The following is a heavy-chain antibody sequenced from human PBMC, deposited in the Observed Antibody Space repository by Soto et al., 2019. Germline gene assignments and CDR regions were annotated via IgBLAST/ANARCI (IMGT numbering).Heavy chain of an antibody. V-gene: IGHV3-15*01. J-gene: IGHJ6*03. CDR3: TTTLNHARYYYYSMDV. CDR2: IKSKTDGGTT. D-gene: IGHD2-8*01. CDR1: GFTFSNAW. Sequence: EVQLVESGGGLVKPGGSLRLSCAASGFTFSNAWMSWVRQAPGKGLEWVGRIKSKTDGGTTDYAAPVKGRFTISRDNSKNTLYLQMNSLKTEDTAVYYCTTTLNHARYYYYSMDVWGKGTTVTVSS.